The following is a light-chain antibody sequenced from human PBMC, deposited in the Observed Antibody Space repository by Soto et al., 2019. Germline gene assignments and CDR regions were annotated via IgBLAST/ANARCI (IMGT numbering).Light chain of an antibody. V-gene: IGLV2-23*02. CDR2: EVN. CDR1: SSDVGSYNL. Sequence: QSVLTQPASVSGSTGQSITISCTGSSSDVGSYNLVSWYQHHPGKAPKLIIYEVNKRPSGVSNRFSSSKSGNTASLTISGLQAEDEADDSCCSYAGGNTLGVFGGGTKLTVL. J-gene: IGLJ3*02. CDR3: CSYAGGNTLGV.